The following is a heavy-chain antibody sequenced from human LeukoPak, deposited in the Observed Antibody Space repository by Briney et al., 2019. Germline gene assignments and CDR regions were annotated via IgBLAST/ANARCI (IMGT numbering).Heavy chain of an antibody. Sequence: SETLSLTCTVSGGSISSYYWSWIRQPPGKGLEWIGYIYYSGSTNYNPSLKSRVTMSVDTSKNQFSLKLSSVTAADTAVYYCARDLGDIVVVPAASGWFDPWGQGTLVTVSS. V-gene: IGHV4-59*12. CDR3: ARDLGDIVVVPAASGWFDP. CDR1: GGSISSYY. J-gene: IGHJ5*02. CDR2: IYYSGST. D-gene: IGHD2-2*01.